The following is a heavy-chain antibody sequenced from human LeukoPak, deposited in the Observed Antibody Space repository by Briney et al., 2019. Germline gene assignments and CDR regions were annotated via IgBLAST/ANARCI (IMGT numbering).Heavy chain of an antibody. J-gene: IGHJ6*02. Sequence: ASVKVSCKASGYTFTSYYMHWVRKAPGQGLEWMGIINPSGGSTSYAQKFQGRVTMTRDTSTSTVYMELSSLRSEDTAVYYCARGSGYYADYYYYGMDVWGQGTTVTVSS. CDR1: GYTFTSYY. CDR2: INPSGGST. V-gene: IGHV1-46*01. D-gene: IGHD3-22*01. CDR3: ARGSGYYADYYYYGMDV.